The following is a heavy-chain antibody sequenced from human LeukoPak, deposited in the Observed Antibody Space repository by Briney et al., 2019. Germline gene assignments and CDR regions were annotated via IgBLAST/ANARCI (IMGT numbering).Heavy chain of an antibody. Sequence: GGSLRLSCAASGFTFSSYAMHWVRQAPGNGLEWVAVISYDGSNKYYADSVKGRFTISRDNSKNTLYLQMNSLRAEDTAVYYCARGSKERFLEWFTRGWFDPWGQGTLVTVSS. CDR3: ARGSKERFLEWFTRGWFDP. CDR2: ISYDGSNK. V-gene: IGHV3-30-3*01. D-gene: IGHD3-3*01. J-gene: IGHJ5*02. CDR1: GFTFSSYA.